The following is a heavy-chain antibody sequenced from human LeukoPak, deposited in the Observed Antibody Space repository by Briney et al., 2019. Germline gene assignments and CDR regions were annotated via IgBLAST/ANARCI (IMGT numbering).Heavy chain of an antibody. V-gene: IGHV3-20*01. CDR3: TRGMTPNDY. D-gene: IGHD2-21*02. Sequence: PGGSLRLSCGASGFTFDDYGMSWVRQAPGKGLEWVSGMNWNGDSTSYADSVKGRFTISRDNAKNSLYLQMNSLRAEDTALYHCTRGMTPNDYWGQGTLVTVSS. J-gene: IGHJ4*02. CDR2: MNWNGDST. CDR1: GFTFDDYG.